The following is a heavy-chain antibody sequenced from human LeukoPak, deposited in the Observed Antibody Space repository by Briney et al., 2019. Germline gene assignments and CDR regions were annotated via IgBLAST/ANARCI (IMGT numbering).Heavy chain of an antibody. J-gene: IGHJ4*02. D-gene: IGHD6-6*01. V-gene: IGHV3-74*01. Sequence: AGGSLRLSCAASGFTFSSYDIHWVRQAPGKGLVWVSRINSDGSSTSYADSVKGRFTISRDNAKNTLYLQMNSLRSEDTAVYYCAKTYEQLAHFDYWGQGTLVTVSS. CDR3: AKTYEQLAHFDY. CDR2: INSDGSST. CDR1: GFTFSSYD.